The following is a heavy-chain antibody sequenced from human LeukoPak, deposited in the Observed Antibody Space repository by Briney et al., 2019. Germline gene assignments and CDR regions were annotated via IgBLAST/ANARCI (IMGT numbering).Heavy chain of an antibody. Sequence: SETLSLTCTVSGGSISNYYWSWIRQPPGKGLEWIGYIYYSGSTNYNPSLKSRVTISVDTSKNQFSLKLSSVTAADTAVYYCASFFYGSGSYRFDYWGQGTLVTVSS. V-gene: IGHV4-59*12. CDR1: GGSISNYY. CDR2: IYYSGST. D-gene: IGHD3-10*01. CDR3: ASFFYGSGSYRFDY. J-gene: IGHJ4*02.